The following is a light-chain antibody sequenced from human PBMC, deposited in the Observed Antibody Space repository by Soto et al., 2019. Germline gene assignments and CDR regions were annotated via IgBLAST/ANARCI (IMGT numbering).Light chain of an antibody. Sequence: EIVLTQSPGTLSLSPGERATLSCGASQSVTSSYLAWYQQKPGQAPRLLIYGASSRATGIPDRFSGSGSWTDFTHTISRLEPEDFSVYYCQLYGSYLIYTFGQGTKLEIK. CDR2: GAS. V-gene: IGKV3-20*01. J-gene: IGKJ2*01. CDR1: QSVTSSY. CDR3: QLYGSYLIYT.